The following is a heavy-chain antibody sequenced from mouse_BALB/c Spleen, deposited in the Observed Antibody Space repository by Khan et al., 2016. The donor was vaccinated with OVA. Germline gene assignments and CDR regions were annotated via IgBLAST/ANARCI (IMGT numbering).Heavy chain of an antibody. D-gene: IGHD1-1*01. CDR2: ISYSGST. CDR3: ARGNYYGYAMDY. Sequence: EVKLEESGPGLVKPSQSLSLTCTVTGYSITSNYAWNWIRQFPGNKLEWMGYISYSGSTNYNPSLKSRISITRDTSKNLFFLQLNSVTTEDTATYYCARGNYYGYAMDYWGQGTSITVSS. V-gene: IGHV3-2*02. J-gene: IGHJ4*01. CDR1: GYSITSNYA.